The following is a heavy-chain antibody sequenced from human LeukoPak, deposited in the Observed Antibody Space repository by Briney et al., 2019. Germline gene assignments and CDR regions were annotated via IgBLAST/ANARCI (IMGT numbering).Heavy chain of an antibody. V-gene: IGHV4-34*01. CDR3: AILLAGYSSSWFLDY. CDR1: GGSFSGYY. Sequence: SETLSLTRAVYGGSFSGYYWSWIRQPPGKGLEWIGEINHSGSTNYNPSLKSRVTISVDTSKNQFSLKLSSVTAADTAVYYCAILLAGYSSSWFLDYWGQGTLVTVSS. D-gene: IGHD6-13*01. CDR2: INHSGST. J-gene: IGHJ4*02.